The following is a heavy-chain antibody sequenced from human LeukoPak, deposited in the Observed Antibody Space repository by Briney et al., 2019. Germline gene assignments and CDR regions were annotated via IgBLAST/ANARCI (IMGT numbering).Heavy chain of an antibody. CDR1: GFTFDDYA. Sequence: SLRLSCAASGFTFDDYAMHWVRQAPGKGLEWVSGISWNSGSIGYADSVKGRFTISRDNAKNSLYLQMNSLRAEDTALYYCAKSVSDAFDIWGQGTMVTVSS. CDR2: ISWNSGSI. V-gene: IGHV3-9*01. J-gene: IGHJ3*02. CDR3: AKSVSDAFDI.